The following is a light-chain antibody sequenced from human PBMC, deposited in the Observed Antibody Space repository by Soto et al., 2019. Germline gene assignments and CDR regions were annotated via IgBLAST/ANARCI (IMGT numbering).Light chain of an antibody. J-gene: IGKJ4*01. Sequence: DVQMTQSPSTLSASVGDRVTITCRASQSISSWLAGYQQKPGKAPKLLIYKASSLESGLPSRFSGSGSGKEFPLTISSLQSDDFATYYCHQYNSYPLTFGGGTKVEIK. CDR1: QSISSW. CDR2: KAS. V-gene: IGKV1-5*03. CDR3: HQYNSYPLT.